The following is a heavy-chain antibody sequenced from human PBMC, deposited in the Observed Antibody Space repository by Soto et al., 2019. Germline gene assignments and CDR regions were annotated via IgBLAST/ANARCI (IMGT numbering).Heavy chain of an antibody. CDR3: VRGIGYIDS. CDR2: TYYRSKWYN. V-gene: IGHV6-1*01. Sequence: QTLSLTCAISGDSVSSNSAAWSWIRQSPSRGLEWLGRTYYRSKWYNDYAVSVKSRITINPDTSKNQFSLQLKFVTPEDTAVYYCVRGIGYIDSWGQGTLVTVSS. D-gene: IGHD3-3*01. CDR1: GDSVSSNSAA. J-gene: IGHJ4*02.